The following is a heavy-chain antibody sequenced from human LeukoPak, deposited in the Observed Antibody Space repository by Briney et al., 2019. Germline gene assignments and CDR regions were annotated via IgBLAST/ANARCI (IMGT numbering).Heavy chain of an antibody. CDR2: IYHSGST. J-gene: IGHJ6*02. CDR1: GGSISSAGYY. Sequence: SETLPLTCTVSGGSISSAGYYWSWIRQPPRKGLEWIGYIYHSGSTYYNPSLQSRVTISIDKSKNQFSLKLSSVTAADTAVYYCARETHVPHYYYYGMDVWGQGTTVTVSS. CDR3: ARETHVPHYYYYGMDV. V-gene: IGHV4-30-2*01.